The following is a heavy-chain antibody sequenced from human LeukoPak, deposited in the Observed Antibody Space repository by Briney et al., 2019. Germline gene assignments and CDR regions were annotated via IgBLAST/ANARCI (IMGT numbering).Heavy chain of an antibody. CDR1: GGTFSSYA. Sequence: GASVKVSCKASGGTFSSYAISWVRQAPGQGLEWMGGIIPIFGTASYAQKFQGRVTITADESTSTAYMELSSLRSEDTAVYYCARDLGETFDYWGQGTLVTVSS. J-gene: IGHJ4*02. V-gene: IGHV1-69*01. D-gene: IGHD3-10*01. CDR3: ARDLGETFDY. CDR2: IIPIFGTA.